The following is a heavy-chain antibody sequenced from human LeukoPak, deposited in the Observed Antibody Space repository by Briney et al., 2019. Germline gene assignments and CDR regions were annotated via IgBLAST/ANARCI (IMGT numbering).Heavy chain of an antibody. CDR2: INPNSGGT. Sequence: GASVKVSCKASGYTFTGYYMHWVRQAPGQGLEWMGRINPNSGGTNYAQKFQGRVTMTRDTSISTAYMELSRLRSDDTAVYYCARVGGYDILTGYVGGTYDYWGQGTLATVSS. D-gene: IGHD3-9*01. V-gene: IGHV1-2*06. CDR3: ARVGGYDILTGYVGGTYDY. CDR1: GYTFTGYY. J-gene: IGHJ4*02.